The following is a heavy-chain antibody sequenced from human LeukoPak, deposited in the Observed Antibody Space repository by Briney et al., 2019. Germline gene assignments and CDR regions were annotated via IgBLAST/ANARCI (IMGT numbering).Heavy chain of an antibody. CDR3: ARDNIKARWFGELGY. Sequence: GRSLRLSCAASGFTFSSYAMHWVRQAPGKGLEWVAVISYDGSNKYYADSVKGRFTISRDNSKNTLYLQMNSPRAEDTAVYYCARDNIKARWFGELGYWGQGTLVTVSS. CDR1: GFTFSSYA. V-gene: IGHV3-30-3*01. CDR2: ISYDGSNK. D-gene: IGHD3-10*01. J-gene: IGHJ4*02.